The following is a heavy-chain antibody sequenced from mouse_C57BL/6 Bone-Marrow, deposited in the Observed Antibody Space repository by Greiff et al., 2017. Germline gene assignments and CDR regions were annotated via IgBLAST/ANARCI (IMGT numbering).Heavy chain of an antibody. CDR2: IDPNSGGT. D-gene: IGHD1-1*01. CDR1: GYTFTSYW. J-gene: IGHJ4*01. V-gene: IGHV1-72*01. Sequence: QVHVKQPGAELVKPGASVKLSCKASGYTFTSYWMHWVKQRPGRGLEWIGRIDPNSGGTKYNEKFKSKATLTVDKPSSTAYMQLSSLTSEDSAVYYGARALGTVVAYYAMDYWGQGTSVTVSS. CDR3: ARALGTVVAYYAMDY.